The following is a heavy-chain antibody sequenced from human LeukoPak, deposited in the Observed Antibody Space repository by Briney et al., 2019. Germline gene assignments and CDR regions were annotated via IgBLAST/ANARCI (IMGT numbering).Heavy chain of an antibody. CDR1: GFTFDDYG. D-gene: IGHD5-18*01. J-gene: IGHJ4*02. Sequence: GGSLRLSCAASGFTFDDYGMSWVRQAPGKGLEWVSGINWNGGSTGYADSVKGRFTISRDNAKNSLYLQMNSLRAEDTAVYYCAKGTAMIKEFDYWGQGTLVIVSS. CDR2: INWNGGST. CDR3: AKGTAMIKEFDY. V-gene: IGHV3-20*04.